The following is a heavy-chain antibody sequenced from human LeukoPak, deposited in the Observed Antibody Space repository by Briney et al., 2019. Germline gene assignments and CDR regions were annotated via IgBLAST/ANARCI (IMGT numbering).Heavy chain of an antibody. J-gene: IGHJ6*03. Sequence: GGSLRLSCAASGFTVSSNYMSWVRQAPGKGLEWVSVIYSGGSTYYADSVKGRFTISRDNSKNTLYLQMNNLRAEDTAVYYCARDRRTGRRIGYYYYMDVWGKGTTVTVSS. CDR2: IYSGGST. CDR1: GFTVSSNY. V-gene: IGHV3-66*02. CDR3: ARDRRTGRRIGYYYYMDV. D-gene: IGHD1-14*01.